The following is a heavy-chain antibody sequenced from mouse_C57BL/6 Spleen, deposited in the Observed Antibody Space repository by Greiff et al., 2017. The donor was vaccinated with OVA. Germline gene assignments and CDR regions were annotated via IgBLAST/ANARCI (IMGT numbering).Heavy chain of an antibody. CDR3: ARGPHYYGSSYNFDY. J-gene: IGHJ2*01. Sequence: VQLQQSDAELVKPGASVKISCKVSGYTFTDHTIHWMKQRPEQGLEWIGYIYPRDGSTKYNEKFKGKATLTADKSSSTAYMQLNSLTSEDSAVYFCARGPHYYGSSYNFDYWGQGTTLTVSS. CDR2: IYPRDGST. V-gene: IGHV1-78*01. D-gene: IGHD1-1*01. CDR1: GYTFTDHT.